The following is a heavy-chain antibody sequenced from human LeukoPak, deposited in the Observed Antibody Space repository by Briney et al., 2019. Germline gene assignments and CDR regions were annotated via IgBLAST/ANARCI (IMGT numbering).Heavy chain of an antibody. Sequence: SETLSLTCTVSGGFISSYYWSWIRQPPGKGLEWIGYIYYSGSTNYDPSLKSRVTISVDTSKNQFSLKLSSVTAADTAVYYCAREHGDYPDDAFDIWGQGTMVTVSS. D-gene: IGHD4-17*01. J-gene: IGHJ3*02. CDR3: AREHGDYPDDAFDI. CDR2: IYYSGST. V-gene: IGHV4-59*01. CDR1: GGFISSYY.